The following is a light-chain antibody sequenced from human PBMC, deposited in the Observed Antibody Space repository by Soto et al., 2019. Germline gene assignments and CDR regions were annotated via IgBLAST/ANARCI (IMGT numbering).Light chain of an antibody. V-gene: IGKV1-5*01. J-gene: IGKJ4*01. CDR2: DGS. Sequence: DIHLTQSPSTLSTSVGARVTITCRASQSVSYWLAWYQQKPGKAPNLLIYDGSTLASGVPPRFSGGGFGTEFTINISSLQPDDSAMYYCQHYNTYSQAFGPGTRVEIK. CDR1: QSVSYW. CDR3: QHYNTYSQA.